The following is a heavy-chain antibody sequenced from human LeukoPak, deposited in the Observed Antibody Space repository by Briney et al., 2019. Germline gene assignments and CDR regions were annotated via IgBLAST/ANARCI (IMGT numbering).Heavy chain of an antibody. Sequence: PGGSLRLSCAASGFPFRNYAMRWVRQAPGKGLKWISSITPGGDATFYTDSVKGRFTISRDNSINTLYLQMNYLSAEDTAIYYCAKGESQPKYFFDRWGQGVLVTVSS. J-gene: IGHJ4*02. CDR3: AKGESQPKYFFDR. CDR1: GFPFRNYA. V-gene: IGHV3-23*01. CDR2: ITPGGDAT. D-gene: IGHD2-2*01.